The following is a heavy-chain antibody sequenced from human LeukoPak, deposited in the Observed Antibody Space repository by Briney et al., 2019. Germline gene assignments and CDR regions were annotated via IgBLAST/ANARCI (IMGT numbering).Heavy chain of an antibody. Sequence: GASVKVSSKASGYTFTGYYMHWVRQAPGQGLEWMGWINPNSGGTNYAQKFQGRVTMTRDTSISTAYMELSRLRSDDTAVYYCARDSSIATRAWSHWGQGTLVTVSS. CDR1: GYTFTGYY. CDR3: ARDSSIATRAWSH. D-gene: IGHD6-6*01. CDR2: INPNSGGT. V-gene: IGHV1-2*02. J-gene: IGHJ4*02.